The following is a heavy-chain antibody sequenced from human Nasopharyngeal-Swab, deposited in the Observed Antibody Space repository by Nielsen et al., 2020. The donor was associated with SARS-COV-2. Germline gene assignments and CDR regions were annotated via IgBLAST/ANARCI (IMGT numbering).Heavy chain of an antibody. V-gene: IGHV4-61*01. CDR1: GGSVSRGSYY. J-gene: IGHJ4*02. Sequence: AATLPLTCTVSGGSVSRGSYYWSWFRQPPGKGLEWIGYIYYSAITNYNPSLKSRVTISLDTSKNQFCLKLSSVTAADTAVYYCARVLTTTGTIDYWGQGTLVTVSS. CDR2: IYYSAIT. CDR3: ARVLTTTGTIDY. D-gene: IGHD4-17*01.